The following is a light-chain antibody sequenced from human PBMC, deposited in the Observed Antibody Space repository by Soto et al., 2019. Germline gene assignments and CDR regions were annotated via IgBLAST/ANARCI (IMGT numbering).Light chain of an antibody. CDR3: QQYLDLLT. V-gene: IGKV4-1*01. J-gene: IGKJ4*01. CDR2: WAS. Sequence: DIVMTQSPGSLAVSLGERATINCRSSQSVLYSSNNKDSIAWYQQKPGQPPRLLIYWASTRESGVPDRFSGSGSGTDFTLTISSLQAEGVAVYYCQQYLDLLTFGGGTKVEIK. CDR1: QSVLYSSNNKDS.